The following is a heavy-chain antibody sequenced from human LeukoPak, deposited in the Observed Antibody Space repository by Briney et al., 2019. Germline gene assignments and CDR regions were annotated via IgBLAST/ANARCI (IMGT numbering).Heavy chain of an antibody. CDR3: AKFGLSSWYIWRSQDGMDV. J-gene: IGHJ6*02. CDR2: ISYDGSNK. CDR1: GFTFSSYG. V-gene: IGHV3-30*18. Sequence: GGSLRLSCAASGFTFSSYGMHWVRQAPGKGLEWVAVISYDGSNKYYADSVKGQFTISRDNSKNTLYLQMNSLRAEDTAVYYCAKFGLSSWYIWRSQDGMDVWGQGTTVTVSS. D-gene: IGHD6-13*01.